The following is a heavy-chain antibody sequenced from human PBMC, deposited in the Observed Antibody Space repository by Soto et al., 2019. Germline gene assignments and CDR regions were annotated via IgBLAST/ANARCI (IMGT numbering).Heavy chain of an antibody. Sequence: ASLKISCKGSGFRFTKHWIIWVRHMPGKGLEWMGKIDPRNSYNTYSPSFQGYIISSADKSINTASLQWSSLKASDTAVYYCARPDDHSGMNDWGQGTTVTVSS. CDR1: GFRFTKHW. V-gene: IGHV5-10-1*01. J-gene: IGHJ6*02. CDR3: ARPDDHSGMND. CDR2: IDPRNSYN.